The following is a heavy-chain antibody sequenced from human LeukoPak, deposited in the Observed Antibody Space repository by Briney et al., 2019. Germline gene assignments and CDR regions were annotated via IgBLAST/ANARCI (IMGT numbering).Heavy chain of an antibody. CDR1: GYTFTSYD. J-gene: IGHJ6*04. D-gene: IGHD2-15*01. V-gene: IGHV1-8*03. CDR2: MNPNSGNT. CDR3: ASATLRCSGGSCYEMDV. Sequence: ASVKASCKASGYTFTSYDINWVRQATGQGLEWMGWMNPNSGNTGYAQKFQGRVTITRNTSINTAYMELSSLRSEDTAVYYCASATLRCSGGSCYEMDVWGKGTTVTVSS.